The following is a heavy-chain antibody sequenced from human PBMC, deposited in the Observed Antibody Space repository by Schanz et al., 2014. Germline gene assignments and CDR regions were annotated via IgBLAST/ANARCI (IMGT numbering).Heavy chain of an antibody. Sequence: EVQLVESGGGLVKPGGSLRLSCAASGFTFSSYGMNWVRQAPGKGLEWVSSISIRGGNTYYTDSVKGRFTISRDNSKNTMYLQMNSLRAEDTAVYYCVKDLQRELLRDDHYYGMDVWGQGTTVTVSS. J-gene: IGHJ6*02. CDR2: ISIRGGNT. D-gene: IGHD1-26*01. V-gene: IGHV3-23*04. CDR1: GFTFSSYG. CDR3: VKDLQRELLRDDHYYGMDV.